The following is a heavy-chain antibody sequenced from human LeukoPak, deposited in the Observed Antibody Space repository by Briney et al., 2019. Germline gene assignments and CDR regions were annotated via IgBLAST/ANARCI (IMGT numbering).Heavy chain of an antibody. V-gene: IGHV1-46*01. D-gene: IGHD7-27*01. CDR2: INPGGGST. CDR1: GYTFINYY. J-gene: IGHJ4*02. Sequence: ASVKVSCKASGYTFINYYIHWVRQAPGQGLEWMGLINPGGGSTTYSQKFQGRVTMTRDTSTSTVYMELNSLRSEDTAVYYCARARTGDSDYWGQGTLVTVSS. CDR3: ARARTGDSDY.